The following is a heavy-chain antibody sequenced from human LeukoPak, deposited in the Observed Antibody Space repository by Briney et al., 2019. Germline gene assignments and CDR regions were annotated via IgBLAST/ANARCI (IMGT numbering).Heavy chain of an antibody. J-gene: IGHJ4*02. V-gene: IGHV4-59*01. CDR1: GGSIRSYY. Sequence: KPSGTLSLTCTVSGGSIRSYYWSWIRQTPGKGLEWIGYIDYSGSTNYNPSLKSRVTISVDTSKNQFSLKLSSVTAADTAVYYCAREGGPYRPLDYSGQGTLVTVAS. CDR2: IDYSGST. CDR3: AREGGPYRPLDY.